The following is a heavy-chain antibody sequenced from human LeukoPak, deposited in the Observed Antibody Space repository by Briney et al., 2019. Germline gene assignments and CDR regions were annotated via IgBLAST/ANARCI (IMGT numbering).Heavy chain of an antibody. V-gene: IGHV4-39*07. Sequence: SETLSLTCTVSGGSISSSSYYWGWIRQPPGKGLEWIGSIYYSGSTYYNPSLKSRVTISVDRSKNQFSLKLSSLTAADTAVYYCARGIVAAGTVDDAFDIWGQGTMVTVSS. CDR1: GGSISSSSYY. J-gene: IGHJ3*02. CDR3: ARGIVAAGTVDDAFDI. D-gene: IGHD6-13*01. CDR2: IYYSGST.